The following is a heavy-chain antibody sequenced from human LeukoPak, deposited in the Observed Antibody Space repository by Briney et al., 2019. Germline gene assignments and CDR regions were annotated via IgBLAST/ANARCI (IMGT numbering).Heavy chain of an antibody. D-gene: IGHD6-19*01. J-gene: IGHJ4*02. Sequence: PGRPRRLSGASPVVTFSSDAIHGAGHATPKGRGWGAVIWYDGSTKYCADSVKGRFSIYRGNYQHQLYLQVNSLRAQDTAEYYCASAQVGSGWYNGDYWGQGDLVSV. CDR3: ASAQVGSGWYNGDY. CDR1: VVTFSSDA. CDR2: IWYDGSTK. V-gene: IGHV3-33*01.